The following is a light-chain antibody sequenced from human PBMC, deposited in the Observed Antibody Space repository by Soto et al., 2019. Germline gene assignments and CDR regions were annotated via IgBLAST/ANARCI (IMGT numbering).Light chain of an antibody. CDR1: QDVGRW. J-gene: IGKJ5*01. CDR3: QQARSFPVT. Sequence: DIQMTQSPSSLSASVGDTVSITCRSSQDVGRWLSWYQQKPGKAPKILIFATSTLQSGVPSRFSSSGSGTDFTLTIPSLQSEDFATYYCQQARSFPVTFGQGTRLEI. CDR2: ATS. V-gene: IGKV1D-12*01.